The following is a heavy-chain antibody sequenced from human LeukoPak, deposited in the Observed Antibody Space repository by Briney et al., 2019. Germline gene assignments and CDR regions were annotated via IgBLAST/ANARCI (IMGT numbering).Heavy chain of an antibody. V-gene: IGHV3-7*01. Sequence: GGSLRLSCAASGFTFSIYWMSWVRQAPGKGLEWVANINQGGGETYYVDSVKGRFTISRDNAKDSPYLQMNSLRAEDTAVYYCARAAETGTVDYWGLGTLVTVSS. CDR1: GFTFSIYW. D-gene: IGHD1/OR15-1a*01. J-gene: IGHJ4*02. CDR3: ARAAETGTVDY. CDR2: INQGGGET.